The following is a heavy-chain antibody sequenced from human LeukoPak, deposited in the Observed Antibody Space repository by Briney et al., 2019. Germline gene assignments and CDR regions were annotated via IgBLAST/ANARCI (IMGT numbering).Heavy chain of an antibody. CDR1: GFTFDDYA. J-gene: IGHJ4*02. CDR3: ARDYLSGSYDY. Sequence: GGSLRLSCAASGFTFDDYAMHWVRQAPGKGLEWVSGISWNSGSIGYADSVKGRFTISRDNAKNSLYLQMNSLRAEDTAVYYCARDYLSGSYDYWGQGTLVTVSS. D-gene: IGHD1-26*01. V-gene: IGHV3-9*01. CDR2: ISWNSGSI.